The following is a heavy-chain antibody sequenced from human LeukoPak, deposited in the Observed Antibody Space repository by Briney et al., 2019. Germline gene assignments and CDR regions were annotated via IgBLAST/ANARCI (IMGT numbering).Heavy chain of an antibody. CDR2: IYYSGST. J-gene: IGHJ4*02. D-gene: IGHD3-10*01. CDR1: GGSISSSSYY. Sequence: PSETLSLTCTVSGGSISSSSYYWGWIRQPPGKGLEWIGSIYYSGSTYYNPSLKSRVTISVDTSKNQFSLKLSSVTAADTAVYYCARVPYITMVRGAHFDYWGQGTLVTVSS. CDR3: ARVPYITMVRGAHFDY. V-gene: IGHV4-39*07.